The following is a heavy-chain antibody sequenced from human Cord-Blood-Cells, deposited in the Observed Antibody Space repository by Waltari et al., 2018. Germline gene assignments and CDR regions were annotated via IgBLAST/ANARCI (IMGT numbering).Heavy chain of an antibody. V-gene: IGHV4-34*01. CDR3: ARFRGSGSYWYFDL. J-gene: IGHJ2*01. Sequence: QVQLQQWGAGLLKPSAPLSLTCAVHGGSFSGSSWRWIRQPPGKGLEWIGEINHSGSTNYNPSLKSRVTISVDTSKNQFSLKLSSVTAADTAVYYCARFRGSGSYWYFDLWGRGTLVTVSS. CDR1: GGSFSGSS. CDR2: INHSGST. D-gene: IGHD3-10*01.